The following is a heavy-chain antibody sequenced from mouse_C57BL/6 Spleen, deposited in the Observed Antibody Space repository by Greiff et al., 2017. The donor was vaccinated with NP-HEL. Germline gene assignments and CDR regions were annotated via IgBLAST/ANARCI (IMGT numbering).Heavy chain of an antibody. V-gene: IGHV5-4*03. Sequence: EVKVVESGGGLVKPGGSLKLSCAASGFTFSSYAMSWVRQTPEKRLEWVATISDGGSYTYYPDNVKGRFTISRDNAKNNLYLQMSHLKSEDTAMYYCGYGSLYYAMDYWGQGTSVTVSS. D-gene: IGHD1-1*01. CDR2: ISDGGSYT. CDR3: GYGSLYYAMDY. J-gene: IGHJ4*01. CDR1: GFTFSSYA.